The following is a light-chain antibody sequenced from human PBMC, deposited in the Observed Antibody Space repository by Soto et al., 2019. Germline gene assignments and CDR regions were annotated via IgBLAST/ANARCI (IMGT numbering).Light chain of an antibody. V-gene: IGKV3-15*01. CDR3: QQYNVWPQT. Sequence: EIVMTQSPATRSVSPWGIASLSFMASQSVSIDLAWYQQTPGQAPRLLIYGASTRDTDIPARFSGGGSGTEFTLTINSLQTEDFGVYYCQQYNVWPQTFGQGTKVDI. CDR1: QSVSID. J-gene: IGKJ1*01. CDR2: GAS.